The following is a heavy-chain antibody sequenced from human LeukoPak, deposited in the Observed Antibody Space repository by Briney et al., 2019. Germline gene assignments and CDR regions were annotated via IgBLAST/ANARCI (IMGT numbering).Heavy chain of an antibody. CDR2: ISYDGSNK. CDR1: GFTFSSYA. Sequence: GGSLRLSCAASGFTFSSYAMHWVRQAPGKGLEWVAVISYDGSNKYYAESVKGRLTISRDNSKNTLYLQMNSLRAEDTAVYYCARGYSSDCWGQGTLVTVSS. V-gene: IGHV3-30*04. D-gene: IGHD6-13*01. CDR3: ARGYSSDC. J-gene: IGHJ4*02.